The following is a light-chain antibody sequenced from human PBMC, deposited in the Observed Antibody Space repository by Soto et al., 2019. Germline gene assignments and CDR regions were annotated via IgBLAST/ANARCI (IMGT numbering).Light chain of an antibody. CDR2: GAS. V-gene: IGKV3-20*01. J-gene: IGKJ4*01. CDR3: QQYGSSPRA. CDR1: QSVSSSY. Sequence: EIVLTQSPGTLSLSPGERATLSCRASQSVSSSYLAWYQQKPVQAPRLLIYGASSSATGIPDRFSGSGSGTAFTLTISSLAPEDFAVDYCQQYGSSPRAFGGGTKVEIK.